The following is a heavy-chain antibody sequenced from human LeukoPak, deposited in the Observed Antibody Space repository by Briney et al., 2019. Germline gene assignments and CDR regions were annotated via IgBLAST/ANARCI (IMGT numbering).Heavy chain of an antibody. CDR3: ARGSELRDPYDY. CDR2: MNPNSGNT. J-gene: IGHJ4*02. CDR1: GYTFTSYD. V-gene: IGHV1-8*01. D-gene: IGHD1-7*01. Sequence: ASVKVSCEASGYTFTSYDINWVRQATGQGLEWMGWMNPNSGNTGYAQKFQGRVTMTRNTSISTAYMELSSLRSEDTAVYYCARGSELRDPYDYWGQGTLVTVSS.